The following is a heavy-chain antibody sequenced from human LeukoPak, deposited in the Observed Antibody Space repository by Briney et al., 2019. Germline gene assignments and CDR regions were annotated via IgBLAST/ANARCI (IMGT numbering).Heavy chain of an antibody. CDR1: GGSFSGYY. Sequence: SETLSLTRAVYGGSFSGYYWSWIRQPPGKGLEWIGETNHSGSTNYNPSLKSRVTISVDTSKNQFSLGLSSVTAADTAVYYCARGNRKGKTAAGIVDWGQGTLVTVSS. J-gene: IGHJ4*02. CDR2: TNHSGST. D-gene: IGHD6-13*01. V-gene: IGHV4-34*01. CDR3: ARGNRKGKTAAGIVD.